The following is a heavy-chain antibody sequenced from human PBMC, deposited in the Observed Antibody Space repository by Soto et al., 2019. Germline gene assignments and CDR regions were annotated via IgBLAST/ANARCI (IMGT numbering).Heavy chain of an antibody. Sequence: QVQLQQWGAGLLKSSETLSLTCAVYGGSFSGYYWSWIRQPPGKGLEWIGEINQSGSTNYNPSLKSRVAISLDTSKNQFALKMSSVTAVDAAVYYCARGGYSDYVGYDWFDPWGQGIMVTVSS. CDR2: INQSGST. CDR3: ARGGYSDYVGYDWFDP. V-gene: IGHV4-34*01. J-gene: IGHJ5*02. CDR1: GGSFSGYY. D-gene: IGHD4-17*01.